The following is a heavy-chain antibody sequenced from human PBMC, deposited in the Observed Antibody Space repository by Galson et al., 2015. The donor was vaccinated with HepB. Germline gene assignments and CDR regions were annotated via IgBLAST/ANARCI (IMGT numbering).Heavy chain of an antibody. Sequence: SVKVSCKASGYTFTTHGISWVRQAPGQGLEWMGGIIPIFATSNYAQNFQGRVTIIADESTSTAYMELSSLRSEDTAVYYCAKGGVNWYFELWGRSTLSLSPQ. J-gene: IGHJ2*01. D-gene: IGHD2-21*01. CDR1: GYTFTTHG. CDR2: IIPIFATS. V-gene: IGHV1-69*13. CDR3: AKGGVNWYFEL.